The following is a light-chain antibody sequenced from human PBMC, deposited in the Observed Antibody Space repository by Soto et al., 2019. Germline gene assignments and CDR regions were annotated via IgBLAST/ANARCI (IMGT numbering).Light chain of an antibody. J-gene: IGLJ2*01. CDR1: SSNIGAGFD. CDR2: GNN. CDR3: CSYAGSSTFEV. V-gene: IGLV1-40*01. Sequence: QSVLTQPPSVSGAPGQRVTIPCTGTSSNIGAGFDVHWYQHLPGTAPKLLIYGNNHRPSGVPDRFSGSKSGTSASLAITGLQAEDEADYSCCSYAGSSTFEVFGGGTKLTVL.